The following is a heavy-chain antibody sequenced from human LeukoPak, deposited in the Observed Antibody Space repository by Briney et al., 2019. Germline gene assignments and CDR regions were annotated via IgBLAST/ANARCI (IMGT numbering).Heavy chain of an antibody. V-gene: IGHV1-69*04. Sequence: SVKVSCKASRGTFSKYAISWVRQAPGQGLEWMGRIIPILSITHYAQKFQGRVTIAADKSTSTAYMELSSLRSEDTAMYYCARDDDRAREIDYWGQGTLVTVSS. J-gene: IGHJ4*02. CDR2: IIPILSIT. CDR3: ARDDDRAREIDY. CDR1: RGTFSKYA. D-gene: IGHD3-22*01.